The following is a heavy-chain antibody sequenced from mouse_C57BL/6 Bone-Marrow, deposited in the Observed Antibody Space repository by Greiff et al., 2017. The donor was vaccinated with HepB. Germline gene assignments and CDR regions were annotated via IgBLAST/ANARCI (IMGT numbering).Heavy chain of an antibody. CDR3: ARRVLTTVVEGYFDV. D-gene: IGHD1-1*01. CDR1: GYTFTDYN. J-gene: IGHJ1*03. V-gene: IGHV1-18*01. Sequence: VQLQQSGPELVKPGASVKIPCKASGYTFTDYNMDWVKQSHGKSLEWIGDINPNNGGTIYNQKFKGKATLTVDKSSSTAYMELRSLTSEDTAVYYCARRVLTTVVEGYFDVWGTGTTVTVSS. CDR2: INPNNGGT.